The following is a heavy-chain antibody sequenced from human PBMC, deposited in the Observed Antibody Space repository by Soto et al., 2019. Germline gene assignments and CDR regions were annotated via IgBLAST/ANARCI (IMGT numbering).Heavy chain of an antibody. CDR1: GGSISSGDYY. V-gene: IGHV4-30-4*01. J-gene: IGHJ3*02. CDR3: ARERVVTNSYWKGGFDI. Sequence: QVQLQESGPGLVKPSQTLSLTCTVSGGSISSGDYYWSWIRQPPGKGLEWIGYIYYSGSTYYNPSLKSRVTISGDTSKNQFSLKLSSVTAADTAVYYCARERVVTNSYWKGGFDIWGQGTMVTVSS. CDR2: IYYSGST. D-gene: IGHD1-1*01.